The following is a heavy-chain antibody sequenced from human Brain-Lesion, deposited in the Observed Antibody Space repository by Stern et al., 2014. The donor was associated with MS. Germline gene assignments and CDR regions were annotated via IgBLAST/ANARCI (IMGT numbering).Heavy chain of an antibody. Sequence: QVQLQESGPGLVKPSETLSLTCTVSGGSISSSTYYWAWIRQPPGKGLEWIGDIYYSGLTSYNPSLNSLITISVDISKPQFSLKLSSVTAADTAIYYCARHDSVPRPSQLYSARDRGPGYFDYWGQGTLVTVSS. CDR1: GGSISSSTYY. CDR3: ARHDSVPRPSQLYSARDRGPGYFDY. J-gene: IGHJ4*02. D-gene: IGHD1-26*01. CDR2: IYYSGLT. V-gene: IGHV4-39*01.